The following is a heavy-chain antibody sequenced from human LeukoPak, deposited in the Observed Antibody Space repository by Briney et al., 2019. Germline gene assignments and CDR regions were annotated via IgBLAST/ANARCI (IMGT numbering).Heavy chain of an antibody. CDR3: ASGGLRYGY. Sequence: PSETLSLTCSVSGGSVSSGISYWSWIRQPPGEGLEWIAYISDSGGSDYNPSLWGRVTISLVTSNNQFSLRLTSVTAADTAVYYSASGGLRYGYWGQGTLVTVSA. D-gene: IGHD5-18*01. J-gene: IGHJ4*02. CDR2: ISDSGGS. CDR1: GGSVSSGISY. V-gene: IGHV4-61*01.